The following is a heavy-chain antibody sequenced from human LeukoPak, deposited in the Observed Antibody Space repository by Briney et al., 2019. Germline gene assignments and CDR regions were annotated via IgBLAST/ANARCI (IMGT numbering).Heavy chain of an antibody. CDR1: GYTFTGYY. D-gene: IGHD3-10*01. J-gene: IGHJ6*02. Sequence: VASVKVSCKASGYTFTGYYMHWVRQAPGQGLEWMGWISAYNGNTNYAQKLQGRVTMTTDTSTSTAYMELRSLRSDDTAVYYCARDYYLRSDGMDVWGQGTTVTVSS. V-gene: IGHV1-18*04. CDR2: ISAYNGNT. CDR3: ARDYYLRSDGMDV.